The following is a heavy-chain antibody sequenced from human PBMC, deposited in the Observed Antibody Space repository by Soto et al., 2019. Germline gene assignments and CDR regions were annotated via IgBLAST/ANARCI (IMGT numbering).Heavy chain of an antibody. Sequence: PGVSLRLSCEAAGFTVSRYYMSWVRQAPGKGLECVSVVYTNGNTYFADSVKGRFTVSRDNSRNTLYLQMNSLRVEDTAVYFCARSAAVIVGYAFETWGPGTMVTVSS. J-gene: IGHJ3*02. V-gene: IGHV3-66*01. CDR3: ARSAAVIVGYAFET. D-gene: IGHD3-22*01. CDR2: VYTNGNT. CDR1: GFTVSRYY.